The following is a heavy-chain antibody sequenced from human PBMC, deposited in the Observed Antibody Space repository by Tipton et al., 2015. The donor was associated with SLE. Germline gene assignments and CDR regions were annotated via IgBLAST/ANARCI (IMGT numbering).Heavy chain of an antibody. CDR3: ASDGVWNPI. J-gene: IGHJ3*02. D-gene: IGHD1-1*01. CDR1: GGSVSSPIDY. V-gene: IGHV4-61*01. CDR2: IYDRGST. Sequence: TLSLTCTVSGGSVSSPIDYWSWIRQSPGKGLEWIGSIYDRGSTNYNPSLKSRVTISVDTSKNQVSLRLTSVTAADTAVYYCASDGVWNPIWGQGTMVTVSS.